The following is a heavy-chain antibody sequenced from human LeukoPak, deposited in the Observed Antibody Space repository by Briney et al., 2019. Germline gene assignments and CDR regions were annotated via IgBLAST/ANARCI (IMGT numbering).Heavy chain of an antibody. D-gene: IGHD3-10*01. Sequence: ASVKVSCKASGYSSTNYGISWVRQAPGQGLEWMGWIHIYRGNTNYAQKLQGRVTMTTDTSTSTAYMELRSLRSDDTAVYYCAGLAEELWFGELNWFDPWGQGTLVTVSS. J-gene: IGHJ5*02. CDR2: IHIYRGNT. CDR1: GYSSTNYG. CDR3: AGLAEELWFGELNWFDP. V-gene: IGHV1-18*01.